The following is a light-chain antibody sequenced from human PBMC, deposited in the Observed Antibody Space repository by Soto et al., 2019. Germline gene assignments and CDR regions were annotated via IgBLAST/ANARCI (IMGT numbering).Light chain of an antibody. Sequence: QSALTQPASVSGSPGQSITISCTGTSSDVGGYNFVSWYQQHPGKAPKLLIYEVTRRPSGVSNRFSGSKSGNTASLTLSGLQAEDEADYYCCSYAGAFTYVFGSGTKLTVL. V-gene: IGLV2-14*03. CDR3: CSYAGAFTYV. CDR1: SSDVGGYNF. CDR2: EVT. J-gene: IGLJ1*01.